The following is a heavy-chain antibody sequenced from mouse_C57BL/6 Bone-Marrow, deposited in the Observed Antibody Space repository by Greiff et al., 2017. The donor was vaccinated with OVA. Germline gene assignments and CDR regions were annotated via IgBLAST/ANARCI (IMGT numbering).Heavy chain of an antibody. J-gene: IGHJ3*01. V-gene: IGHV7-3*01. CDR2: ISNKANGYTT. D-gene: IGHD1-1*01. CDR3: ARRGGSGFFAY. CDR1: GFTFTDYY. Sequence: EVQGVESGGGLVQPGGSLSLSCAASGFTFTDYYMSWVRQPPGKALEWLGFISNKANGYTTEYNASVKGRFTISRDNSQSILYLQMNALRAEDSATYYCARRGGSGFFAYWGQGTLVTVSA.